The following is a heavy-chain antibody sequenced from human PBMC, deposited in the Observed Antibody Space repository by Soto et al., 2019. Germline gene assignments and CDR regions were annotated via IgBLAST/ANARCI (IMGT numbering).Heavy chain of an antibody. CDR1: GYTFTSYY. CDR3: ARVVVMAAITYHYGMDV. Sequence: ASVKVSCKASGYTFTSYYIHWVRQAPGQGLEWMGVINPSGGSTNYARKFQGRVMTTRDTSTSTVYMELSSLTSEDTAVYYCARVVVMAAITYHYGMDVWGQGTTVTVSS. J-gene: IGHJ6*02. D-gene: IGHD2-15*01. V-gene: IGHV1-46*01. CDR2: INPSGGST.